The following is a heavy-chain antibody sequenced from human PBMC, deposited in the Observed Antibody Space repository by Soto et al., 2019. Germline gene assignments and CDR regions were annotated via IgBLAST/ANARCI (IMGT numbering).Heavy chain of an antibody. V-gene: IGHV4-34*01. D-gene: IGHD3-3*01. CDR2: INHSGST. J-gene: IGHJ5*02. CDR3: ARSYDFWSGYYRGPRFDP. Sequence: SETLSLTCAVYGGSFSGYYWSWIRQPPGKGLEWIGEINHSGSTNYNPSLKSRVTISVDTSKNQFSLKLSSVTAADTAVNYCARSYDFWSGYYRGPRFDPWGQGTLVTVSS. CDR1: GGSFSGYY.